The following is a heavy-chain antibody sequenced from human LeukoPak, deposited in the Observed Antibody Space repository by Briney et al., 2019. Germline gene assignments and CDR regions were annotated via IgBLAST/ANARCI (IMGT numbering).Heavy chain of an antibody. Sequence: PGGSLRLSCAASGFTFDDYAMHWVRQAPGKGLEWVSGISWNCGSIGYADSVKRRFTISRDNAKNSLYLQMNSLRAEDTALYYCAKDSGGLLPSYYFDYWGQGTLVTVSS. CDR3: AKDSGGLLPSYYFDY. CDR1: GFTFDDYA. CDR2: ISWNCGSI. D-gene: IGHD3-10*01. V-gene: IGHV3-9*01. J-gene: IGHJ4*02.